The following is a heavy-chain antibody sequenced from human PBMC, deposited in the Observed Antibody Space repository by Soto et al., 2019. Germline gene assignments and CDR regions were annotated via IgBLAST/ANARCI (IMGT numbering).Heavy chain of an antibody. Sequence: GGSLRLSCAASGFTFSSYWMHWVRQAPGKGLVWVSRISFDGSTTTYADSVKGRFTISRDNAKNTLYLQMNSLRAEDTAVYYCAKGVQQWPTDWLDPWGQGSLVTVSS. J-gene: IGHJ5*02. CDR3: AKGVQQWPTDWLDP. CDR2: ISFDGSTT. V-gene: IGHV3-74*01. CDR1: GFTFSSYW. D-gene: IGHD6-19*01.